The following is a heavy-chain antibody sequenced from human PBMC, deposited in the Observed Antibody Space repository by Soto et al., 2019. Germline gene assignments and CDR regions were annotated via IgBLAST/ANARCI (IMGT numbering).Heavy chain of an antibody. D-gene: IGHD2-2*01. CDR1: GFTFSSYG. CDR2: ISYDGSNK. Sequence: GGSLRLSCGASGFTFSSYGMHWVRQAPGKGLEWVAVISYDGSNKYYADSVKGRFTISRDNSKNTLYLQMNSLRAEDTAVYYCAKDLRYCSSTSCPMPYYYYGMDVWGQGTTVTVSS. CDR3: AKDLRYCSSTSCPMPYYYYGMDV. V-gene: IGHV3-30*18. J-gene: IGHJ6*02.